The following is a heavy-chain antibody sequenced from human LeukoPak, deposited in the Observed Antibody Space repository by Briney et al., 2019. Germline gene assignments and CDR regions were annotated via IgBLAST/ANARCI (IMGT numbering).Heavy chain of an antibody. Sequence: GASVKVSCKASGYTFTSYGIIWVRQAPGQGLEWMGWISAYNGNTNYAQKLQGRVTMTTDTSTSTAYMELRSLRSEDTAVYYCARDPFECSGGSCSSNWYFDLWGRGTLVTVSS. V-gene: IGHV1-18*01. J-gene: IGHJ2*01. D-gene: IGHD2-15*01. CDR2: ISAYNGNT. CDR1: GYTFTSYG. CDR3: ARDPFECSGGSCSSNWYFDL.